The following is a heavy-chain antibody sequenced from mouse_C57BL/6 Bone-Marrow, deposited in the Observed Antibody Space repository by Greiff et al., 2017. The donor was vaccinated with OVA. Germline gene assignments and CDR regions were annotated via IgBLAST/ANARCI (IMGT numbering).Heavy chain of an antibody. Sequence: QVQLQQPGAELVKPGASVKLSCKASGYTFTSYWMQWVKQRPGQGLEWIGEIDPSDSYTNYNQKFKGKATLTVDTSSSTAYMQLSSLTSEDSAVYYCERRGSKSAMDYWGQGTSVTVSS. CDR3: ERRGSKSAMDY. J-gene: IGHJ4*01. V-gene: IGHV1-50*01. CDR2: IDPSDSYT. D-gene: IGHD2-5*01. CDR1: GYTFTSYW.